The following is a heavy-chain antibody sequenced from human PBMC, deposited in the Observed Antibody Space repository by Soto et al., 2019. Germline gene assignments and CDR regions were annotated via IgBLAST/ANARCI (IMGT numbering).Heavy chain of an antibody. J-gene: IGHJ4*02. CDR3: ARAVLLWFPDPSDYFDY. Sequence: EVQLVESGGGLVQPGGSLRLSCAASGFTVSSNYMSWVRQAPGKGLEWVSVIYSGGSTYYADSVKGRFTISRDNSKTTLYLQMNSLRAEDTAVYYCARAVLLWFPDPSDYFDYWGQGTLVTVSS. V-gene: IGHV3-66*01. CDR2: IYSGGST. CDR1: GFTVSSNY. D-gene: IGHD3-10*01.